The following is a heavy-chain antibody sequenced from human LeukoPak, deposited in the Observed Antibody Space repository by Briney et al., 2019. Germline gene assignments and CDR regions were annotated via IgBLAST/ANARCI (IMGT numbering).Heavy chain of an antibody. CDR2: INPNSGGT. CDR1: GYTFTGYY. Sequence: ASVKVSCKASGYTFTGYYMHWVRQAPGQGLEWMGWINPNSGGTNYAQKFQGRVTMTRDTSISTAYMVLSRLRSDDTAVYYCARWLNYYDSSGYRYYFDYWGQGTLVTVSS. J-gene: IGHJ4*02. CDR3: ARWLNYYDSSGYRYYFDY. V-gene: IGHV1-2*02. D-gene: IGHD3-22*01.